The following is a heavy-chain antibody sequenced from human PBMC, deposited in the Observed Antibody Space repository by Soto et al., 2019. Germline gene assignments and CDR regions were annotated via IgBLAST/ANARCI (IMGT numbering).Heavy chain of an antibody. V-gene: IGHV1-69*13. CDR3: AKEGTTSPYNWFDP. Sequence: SVKVSCKASGGTFSSYAISWVRQAPGQGLEWMGGIIPIFGTANYAQKFQGRVTITADESTSTAYMELSSLRAEDTAVYYCAKEGTTSPYNWFDPWGQGTLVTVSS. CDR2: IIPIFGTA. J-gene: IGHJ5*02. CDR1: GGTFSSYA. D-gene: IGHD2-2*01.